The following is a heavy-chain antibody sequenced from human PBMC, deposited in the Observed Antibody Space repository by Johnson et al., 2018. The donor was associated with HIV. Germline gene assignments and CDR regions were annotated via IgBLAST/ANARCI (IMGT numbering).Heavy chain of an antibody. D-gene: IGHD3-22*01. V-gene: IGHV3-30-3*01. J-gene: IGHJ3*02. CDR2: ISYDGSNK. CDR1: GFTFSSYA. Sequence: VQLVESGGGVVQPGRSLRLSCAASGFTFSSYAMHWVRQAPGKGLEWVAVISYDGSNKYYADSVKARFTISRDNSKNTLYLQMNSLRDEDTAVYYCARVTTMIVVVFAFDIWGQGTMVTVSS. CDR3: ARVTTMIVVVFAFDI.